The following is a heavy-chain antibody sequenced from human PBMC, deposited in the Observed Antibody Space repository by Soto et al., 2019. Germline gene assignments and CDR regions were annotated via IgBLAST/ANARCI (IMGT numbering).Heavy chain of an antibody. CDR2: IYYSGST. J-gene: IGHJ4*02. V-gene: IGHV4-31*03. CDR1: GGSISSGGYY. Sequence: QVQLQESGPGLVKPSQTLSLTCTVSGGSISSGGYYWSWIRQHPGKGLEWIGYIYYSGSTYYNPSPQSRVTIPVDTSKNQFSLKLSSVTAADTAVYYCARDASYGSGVDYWGQGTLVTVSS. D-gene: IGHD3-10*01. CDR3: ARDASYGSGVDY.